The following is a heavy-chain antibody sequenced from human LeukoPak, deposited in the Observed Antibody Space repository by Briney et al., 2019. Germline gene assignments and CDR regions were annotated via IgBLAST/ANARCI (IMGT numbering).Heavy chain of an antibody. V-gene: IGHV3-23*01. CDR1: GFTFSSYA. Sequence: GGFLRLSCAASGFTFSSYAMSWVRQAPGKGLEWVSAISGSGGSTYYADSVKGRFTISRDNSKNTLYLQMNSLRAEDTAVYYCAKAFQHYDFWSGLRYFDYWGQGTLVTVSS. CDR2: ISGSGGST. D-gene: IGHD3-3*01. J-gene: IGHJ4*02. CDR3: AKAFQHYDFWSGLRYFDY.